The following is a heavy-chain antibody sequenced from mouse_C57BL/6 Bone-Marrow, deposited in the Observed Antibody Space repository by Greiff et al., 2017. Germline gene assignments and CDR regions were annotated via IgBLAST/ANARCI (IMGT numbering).Heavy chain of an antibody. CDR2: IDPSDSYT. CDR1: GYTFTSYW. J-gene: IGHJ2*01. CDR3: ARGQLRDYFDD. Sequence: VQLQQPGAELVMPGASVKLSCKASGYTFTSYWMHWVKQRPGQGLEWIGEIDPSDSYTNYNQKFKGKSTLTVDKSSSTAYMQLSSLTSEDSAVYYCARGQLRDYFDDWGQGTTLTVSS. D-gene: IGHD3-2*02. V-gene: IGHV1-69*01.